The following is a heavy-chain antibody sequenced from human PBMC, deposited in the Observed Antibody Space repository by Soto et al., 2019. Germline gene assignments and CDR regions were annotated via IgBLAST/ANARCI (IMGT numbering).Heavy chain of an antibody. D-gene: IGHD6-13*01. V-gene: IGHV4-59*01. CDR3: ARARSKPNYNWFDP. CDR1: GGSISSYY. J-gene: IGHJ5*02. Sequence: PSETLSLTCTVSGGSISSYYWSWIRQPPGKGLEWIGYIYYSGSTNYNPSLKSRVTISVDTSKNQFSLKLSSVTAADTAVYYCARARSKPNYNWFDPWGQGTLVTVSS. CDR2: IYYSGST.